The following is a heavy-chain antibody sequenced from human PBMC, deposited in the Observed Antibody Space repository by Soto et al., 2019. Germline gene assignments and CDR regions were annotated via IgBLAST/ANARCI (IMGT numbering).Heavy chain of an antibody. Sequence: ASVKVSCKASGYTFIDYYMHWVRQAPGQGLEWMGWINPNSGGTNYAQKFQGWVTMTRDTSISTAYMERISLRSDDAAVFYCARARITIFGVVTEEYYFDYWGQGTLVTVSS. CDR3: ARARITIFGVVTEEYYFDY. D-gene: IGHD3-3*01. CDR2: INPNSGGT. J-gene: IGHJ4*02. V-gene: IGHV1-2*04. CDR1: GYTFIDYY.